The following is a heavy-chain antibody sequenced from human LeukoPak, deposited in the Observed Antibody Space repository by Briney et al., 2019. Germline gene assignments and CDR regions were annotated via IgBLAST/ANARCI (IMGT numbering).Heavy chain of an antibody. Sequence: GGSLRLSCAASGFTFSGYAMSWVRQAPGKGLEWVSAISGSGGSTYYADSVKGRFTISRDNSKNTLYLQMNSLRAEDTAVYYCAKALDYDILTGYYYDAFDIWGQGTMVTVSS. CDR3: AKALDYDILTGYYYDAFDI. D-gene: IGHD3-9*01. V-gene: IGHV3-23*01. CDR1: GFTFSGYA. CDR2: ISGSGGST. J-gene: IGHJ3*02.